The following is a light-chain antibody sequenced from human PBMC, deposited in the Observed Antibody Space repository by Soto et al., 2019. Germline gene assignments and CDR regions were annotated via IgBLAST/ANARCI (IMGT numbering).Light chain of an antibody. Sequence: SYELTQPPSVSVAPGQTARMTCGGNKIGSKSVHWYQQRPGQAPVLVVYDDNERPSGIPERFSGSNSGNTATLTISRVEVGDEADYYCQVWDSDRDHVVFGGGTKLTVL. J-gene: IGLJ2*01. CDR3: QVWDSDRDHVV. CDR2: DDN. CDR1: KIGSKS. V-gene: IGLV3-21*02.